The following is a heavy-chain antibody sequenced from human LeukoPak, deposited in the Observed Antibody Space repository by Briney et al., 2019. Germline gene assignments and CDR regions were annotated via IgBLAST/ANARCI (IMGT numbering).Heavy chain of an antibody. V-gene: IGHV1-8*01. D-gene: IGHD1-14*01. CDR1: GYTFSTYD. J-gene: IGHJ4*02. CDR3: ARGTRSDGKFEPCDY. Sequence: GASVKVSCKASGYTFSTYDIHWVRQATGRGLEWMGSMDPNSGNTVYARKFQGRVTMTRDTSLTTAYMELTSLTSEDTAIYFCARGTRSDGKFEPCDYWGQGALVTVSS. CDR2: MDPNSGNT.